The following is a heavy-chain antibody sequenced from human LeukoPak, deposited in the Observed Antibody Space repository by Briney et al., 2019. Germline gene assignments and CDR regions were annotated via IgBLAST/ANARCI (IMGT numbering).Heavy chain of an antibody. CDR2: IYHSGST. Sequence: PSETLSLTCAVYGGSFCGYYWSWIRQPPGQGREWLGEIYHSGSTNYNPSLKRRVTISVDTSKNQFSIKRSAVTAADTAVYYCARAKRSYYCFGMDVWGKGTTVTVSS. CDR3: ARAKRSYYCFGMDV. V-gene: IGHV4-34*01. D-gene: IGHD4/OR15-4a*01. CDR1: GGSFCGYY. J-gene: IGHJ6*04.